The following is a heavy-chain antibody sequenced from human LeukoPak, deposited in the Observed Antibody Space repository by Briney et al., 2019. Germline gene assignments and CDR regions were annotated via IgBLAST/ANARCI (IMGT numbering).Heavy chain of an antibody. V-gene: IGHV4-34*01. Sequence: SETLSLTCAVYGGSFSGYYWSWIRQPPGKGLEWIGEINHSGSTNYDPSLKSRVTISVDTSKNQFSLKLSSVTAADTAVYYCARTSDFWSGYHDYWGQGTLVTVSS. CDR1: GGSFSGYY. J-gene: IGHJ4*02. D-gene: IGHD3-3*01. CDR3: ARTSDFWSGYHDY. CDR2: INHSGST.